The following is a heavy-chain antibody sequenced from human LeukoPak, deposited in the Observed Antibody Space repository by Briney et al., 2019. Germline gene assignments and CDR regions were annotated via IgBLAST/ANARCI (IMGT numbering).Heavy chain of an antibody. D-gene: IGHD3-3*01. CDR3: AGGEWLHSPYSYYDYGIDV. Sequence: SETLSLTCTVSGGSISSYYWSWIRQPPGKGLEGVGYIYYSGSTNYNPSLKSRVTISVDTSKNHFSLKLSSVTAADTAVYYCAGGEWLHSPYSYYDYGIDVWGQGATVTVSS. CDR1: GGSISSYY. J-gene: IGHJ6*02. CDR2: IYYSGST. V-gene: IGHV4-59*01.